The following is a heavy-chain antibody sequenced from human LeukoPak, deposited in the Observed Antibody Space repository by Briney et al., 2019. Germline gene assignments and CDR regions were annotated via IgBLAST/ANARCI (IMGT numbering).Heavy chain of an antibody. Sequence: SVKVSCKASGFTFTSSTVQRVRQARGQRLEWIGWIVVGRGNTNYAQKFQERVTITRDMSTSTAYMELSSLRSEDTAVYYCAVIFPYSGSYYFDYWGQGTLVTVSS. V-gene: IGHV1-58*01. CDR1: GFTFTSST. CDR3: AVIFPYSGSYYFDY. D-gene: IGHD1-26*01. J-gene: IGHJ4*02. CDR2: IVVGRGNT.